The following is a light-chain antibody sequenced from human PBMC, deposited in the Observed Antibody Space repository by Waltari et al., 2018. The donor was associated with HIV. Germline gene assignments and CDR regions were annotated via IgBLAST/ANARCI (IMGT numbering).Light chain of an antibody. CDR3: SSYVGSSTSWL. Sequence: HSALTQPASVSYSPGHSIVISCTGSSHHVGSYNSVSRYQQHPGKVPNRVIYDVTSRPSGVSNRFSGSKSGNTASLTISGLRADDEADYYCSSYVGSSTSWLFGGGTKLTV. V-gene: IGLV2-14*03. CDR1: SHHVGSYNS. CDR2: DVT. J-gene: IGLJ3*02.